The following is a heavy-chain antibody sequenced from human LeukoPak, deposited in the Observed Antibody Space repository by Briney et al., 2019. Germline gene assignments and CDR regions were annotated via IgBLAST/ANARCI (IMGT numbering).Heavy chain of an antibody. CDR3: ARHRGYSNPADS. Sequence: SETLSLACTVSGGSISSSSFYWGWIRQYPGKGLECLGSIYYTGITYYNPSLKSRLTISVDTSKRQFSLKLSSVTAADTAVYYCARHRGYSNPADSWGQGTLVTVSS. CDR1: GGSISSSSFY. CDR2: IYYTGIT. J-gene: IGHJ4*02. V-gene: IGHV4-39*01. D-gene: IGHD5-18*01.